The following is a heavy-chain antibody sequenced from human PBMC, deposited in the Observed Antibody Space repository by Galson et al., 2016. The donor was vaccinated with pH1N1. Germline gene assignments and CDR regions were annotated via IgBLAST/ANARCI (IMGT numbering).Heavy chain of an antibody. CDR1: GFNLSTFY. CDR3: AREARVGSTDDGFDM. D-gene: IGHD1-26*01. V-gene: IGHV3-7*01. J-gene: IGHJ3*02. Sequence: SLRLSCAASGFNLSTFYMSWVRQAPGEGLEWVANIRQDGRYIFYVDSVKGRFTVSRDNAKNSLYLQMNSLRDEDTAVYYCAREARVGSTDDGFDMWGQGTMVTVSS. CDR2: IRQDGRYI.